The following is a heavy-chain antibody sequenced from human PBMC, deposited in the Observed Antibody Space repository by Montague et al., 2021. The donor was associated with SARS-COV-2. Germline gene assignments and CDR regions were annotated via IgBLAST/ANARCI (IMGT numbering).Heavy chain of an antibody. V-gene: IGHV6-1*01. J-gene: IGHJ3*02. CDR1: GDSVSSKSVA. D-gene: IGHD3-9*01. CDR2: TYYRSKWDS. Sequence: CAISGDSVSSKSVAWNWIRQSQSRGLEWLGRTYYRSKWDSDYAESVKRRLVITPDTSKNQVSLQLNSVIPEDTAVYFCASSGITLTGLDAFDIWGQGTMVTVSS. CDR3: ASSGITLTGLDAFDI.